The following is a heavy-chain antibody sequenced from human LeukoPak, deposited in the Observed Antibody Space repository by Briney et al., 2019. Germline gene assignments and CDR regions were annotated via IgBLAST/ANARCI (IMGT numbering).Heavy chain of an antibody. D-gene: IGHD3-10*01. Sequence: ASVKVSCKASGYTFTSYGISWVRQAPGQGLEWMGWISAYNGNTNYAQKLQGRVTMTTDTSTSTAYMELRSLRSDDTAVYYCGRDLITRVGGGPSWFAPGGQGPLATVSS. CDR2: ISAYNGNT. V-gene: IGHV1-18*01. J-gene: IGHJ5*02. CDR3: GRDLITRVGGGPSWFAP. CDR1: GYTFTSYG.